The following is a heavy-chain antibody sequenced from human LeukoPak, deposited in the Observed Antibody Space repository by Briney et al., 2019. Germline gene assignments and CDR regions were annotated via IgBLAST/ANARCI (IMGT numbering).Heavy chain of an antibody. Sequence: GGSLRLSCAGSGFTFSSYWMSWVRQAPGKGLEWVANIKQDGSEKYYVDSVKGRFTISRDNAKNSLYLQMNSLRAEDTAVYYCARVRWELGPSDYWGQGTLVTVSS. CDR3: ARVRWELGPSDY. D-gene: IGHD1-26*01. CDR2: IKQDGSEK. V-gene: IGHV3-7*01. CDR1: GFTFSSYW. J-gene: IGHJ4*02.